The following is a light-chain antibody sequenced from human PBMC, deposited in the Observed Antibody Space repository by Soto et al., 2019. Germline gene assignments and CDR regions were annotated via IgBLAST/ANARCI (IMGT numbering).Light chain of an antibody. CDR2: DAS. CDR1: QSVSSY. CDR3: QQYGSPPIT. Sequence: EIVFTQSPATLSLSPGERATLSCRASQSVSSYLAWYQQKPGQAPRLLIYDASKRATGIPARFSGSGSGTDFTLTISRLEPEDFAVYYCQQYGSPPITFGQGTKVDIK. J-gene: IGKJ1*01. V-gene: IGKV3-11*01.